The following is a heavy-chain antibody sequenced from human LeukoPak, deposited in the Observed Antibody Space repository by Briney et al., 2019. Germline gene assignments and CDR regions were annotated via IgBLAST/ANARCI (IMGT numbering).Heavy chain of an antibody. CDR3: ARDLYGDYEVCFDY. V-gene: IGHV3-21*01. J-gene: IGHJ4*02. D-gene: IGHD4-17*01. CDR2: ISSSSSYI. Sequence: GGSLRLSCAASGFTFSSYSMNWVRQAPGKGLEWVSSISSSSSYIYYADSVKGRFTISRDNAKKSLYLQMNSLRAEDTAVYYCARDLYGDYEVCFDYWGQGTLVTVSS. CDR1: GFTFSSYS.